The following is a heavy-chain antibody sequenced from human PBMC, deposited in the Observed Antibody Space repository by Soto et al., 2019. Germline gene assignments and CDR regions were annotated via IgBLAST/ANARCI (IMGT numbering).Heavy chain of an antibody. Sequence: SETLSLTCAVYGASLSDNYCNWLRQPPGKGLEWIGEINHSGNTNYNPSRRSRVTISIDTSKNQLSLNLRSVSAADTDVYYCARGSGDFDAWGQGTTVTVSS. CDR1: GASLSDNY. CDR3: ARGSGDFDA. V-gene: IGHV4-34*01. D-gene: IGHD2-21*02. J-gene: IGHJ5*02. CDR2: INHSGNT.